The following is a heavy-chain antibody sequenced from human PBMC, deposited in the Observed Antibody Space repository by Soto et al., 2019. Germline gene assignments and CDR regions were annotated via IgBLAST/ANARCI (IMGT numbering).Heavy chain of an antibody. J-gene: IGHJ6*02. D-gene: IGHD3-3*01. CDR1: GFTISSYW. CDR2: IKQDGSEK. Sequence: GGSLRLPCASSGFTISSYWMSLVRQAPGKGLEWVANIKQDGSEKYYVDSVKGRFTISRDNAKNSLYLQMNSLRAEDTAVYYCASDRYSYYDFWSGSLPYYYYGMDVWGQGTTVTVSS. V-gene: IGHV3-7*01. CDR3: ASDRYSYYDFWSGSLPYYYYGMDV.